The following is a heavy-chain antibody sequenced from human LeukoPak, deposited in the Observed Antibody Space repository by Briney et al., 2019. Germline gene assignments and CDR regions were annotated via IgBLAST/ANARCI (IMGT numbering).Heavy chain of an antibody. J-gene: IGHJ4*02. CDR3: AKALAAADLFDY. CDR1: GFTFSSYS. Sequence: GGSLRLSCAASGFTFSSYSMNWVRQAPGKGLEWVSYISSSSSTIYYADSVKGRFTISRDNSKNTLYLQMNSLRAEDTAVYYCAKALAAADLFDYWGQGTLVTVSS. V-gene: IGHV3-48*01. D-gene: IGHD6-13*01. CDR2: ISSSSSTI.